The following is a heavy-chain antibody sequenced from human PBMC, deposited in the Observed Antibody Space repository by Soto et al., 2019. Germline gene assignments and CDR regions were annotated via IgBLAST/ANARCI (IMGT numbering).Heavy chain of an antibody. V-gene: IGHV5-51*01. CDR2: IYPGDSDT. D-gene: IGHD3-3*01. CDR1: GYSFTSYW. CDR3: ARPSYDFRTQDYYYGMDV. Sequence: GESLKISCKGSGYSFTSYWIGWVRQMPGKGLEWMGIIYPGDSDTRYSPSFQGQVTISADTSISTAYLQWSSLKASDTAMYYCARPSYDFRTQDYYYGMDVWGQGTTVTVSS. J-gene: IGHJ6*02.